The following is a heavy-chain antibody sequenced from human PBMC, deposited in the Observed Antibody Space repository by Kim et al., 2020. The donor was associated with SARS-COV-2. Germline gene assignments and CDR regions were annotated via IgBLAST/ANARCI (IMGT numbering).Heavy chain of an antibody. D-gene: IGHD3-10*01. J-gene: IGHJ4*02. V-gene: IGHV1-18*01. Sequence: TTHAQELQGRGTMTTDTSTSTAYMGLRSLRSDDTAVYYCARDGGSGDFDYWGQGTLVTVSS. CDR2: T. CDR3: ARDGGSGDFDY.